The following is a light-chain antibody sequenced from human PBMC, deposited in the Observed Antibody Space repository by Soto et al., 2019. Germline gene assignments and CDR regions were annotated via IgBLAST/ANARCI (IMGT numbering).Light chain of an antibody. CDR1: QDIRTS. CDR2: GAS. J-gene: IGKJ3*01. CDR3: QHYNNLPPFT. Sequence: DIQMTQSPLSLSASVGARVSITCQASQDIRTSLSWFQHKPGRAPKLLIYGASYLETGVPSRFRGSGSGTDFTFTITSLLPEDIATYYCQHYNNLPPFTFGPGTIVDIK. V-gene: IGKV1-33*01.